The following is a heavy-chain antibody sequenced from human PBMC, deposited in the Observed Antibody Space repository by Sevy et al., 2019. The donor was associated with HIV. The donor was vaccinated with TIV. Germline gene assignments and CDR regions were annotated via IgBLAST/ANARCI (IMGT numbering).Heavy chain of an antibody. CDR1: GDSFSSYF. CDR2: IHTSGST. D-gene: IGHD7-27*01. Sequence: SETLSLTYTVSGDSFSSYFWAWIRQPAGKGLEWIGRIHTSGSTNYNPSLKSRVTMSVDTSKSQFSLKVTSLTAADTAIYFCARSNWVTATNGFSKSYYFDYWGQGSLVTVSS. J-gene: IGHJ4*02. CDR3: ARSNWVTATNGFSKSYYFDY. V-gene: IGHV4-4*07.